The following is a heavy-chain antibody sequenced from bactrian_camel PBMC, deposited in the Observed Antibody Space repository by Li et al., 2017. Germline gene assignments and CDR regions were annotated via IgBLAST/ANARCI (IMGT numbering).Heavy chain of an antibody. V-gene: IGHV3S1*01. Sequence: HVQLVESGGGSVQAGGSLTLSCDASGIEYRQRCMGWFRQAPGKEREGVANIATGGGFIYYADSVNGRFTIPQDNTKKTLYLQMNSLKPDDTSMYYCAALRPGGWAAEECLTATSTLRDFSYWGKGTQVTVS. CDR1: GIEYRQRC. J-gene: IGHJ6*01. CDR2: IATGGGFI. D-gene: IGHD8*01. CDR3: AALRPGGWAAEECLTATSTLRDFSY.